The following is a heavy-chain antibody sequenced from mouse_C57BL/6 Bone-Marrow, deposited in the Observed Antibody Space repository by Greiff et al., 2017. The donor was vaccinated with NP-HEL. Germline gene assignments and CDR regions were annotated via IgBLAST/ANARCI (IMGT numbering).Heavy chain of an antibody. CDR1: GYTFTSYG. CDR2: IYPRSGNT. Sequence: VQLQQSGAELARPGASVKLSCKASGYTFTSYGISWVKQRTGQGLEWIGEIYPRSGNTYYNEKFKGKATLTAAKSSSTAYMELRSLTSEDSAVYFCARKPNLLWLRHAMDYWGQGTSVTVSS. J-gene: IGHJ4*01. CDR3: ARKPNLLWLRHAMDY. V-gene: IGHV1-81*01. D-gene: IGHD2-2*01.